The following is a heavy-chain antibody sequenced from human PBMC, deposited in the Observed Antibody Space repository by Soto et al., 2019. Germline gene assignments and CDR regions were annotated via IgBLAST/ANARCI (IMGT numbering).Heavy chain of an antibody. Sequence: QVQLQESGPGLVKPSETLSLTCTVSGGSISSYYWSWIRQPPGKGLEWIGYIYYSGSTNYNPSLKXLVXIXEDTSKNQFSLKLSSVTAADTAVYYCARDILRRGDYWGQGTLVTVSS. D-gene: IGHD1-26*01. V-gene: IGHV4-59*01. J-gene: IGHJ4*02. CDR1: GGSISSYY. CDR3: ARDILRRGDY. CDR2: IYYSGST.